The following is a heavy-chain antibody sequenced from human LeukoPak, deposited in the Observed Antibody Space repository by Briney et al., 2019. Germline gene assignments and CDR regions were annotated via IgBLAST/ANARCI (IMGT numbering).Heavy chain of an antibody. CDR2: ISYNSGSI. V-gene: IGHV3-9*01. D-gene: IGHD3-10*01. Sequence: GGSLRLSCAASGFTFDDYAMHWVRQAPGKGLEWVSSISYNSGSINYADSVKGRFTMSRDNAKNSLYLQMNSLRAEDTALYYCAKGQRFGQLLYLFDYWGQGTLVTVSS. CDR1: GFTFDDYA. J-gene: IGHJ4*02. CDR3: AKGQRFGQLLYLFDY.